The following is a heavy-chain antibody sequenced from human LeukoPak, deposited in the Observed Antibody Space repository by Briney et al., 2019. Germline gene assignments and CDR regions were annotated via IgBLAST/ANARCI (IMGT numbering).Heavy chain of an antibody. V-gene: IGHV1-2*02. CDR2: INPNSGDT. J-gene: IGHJ6*02. CDR3: AAAGVGDYDLWSGHGPVYYYYGMDV. Sequence: ASVKVSCKASGYTFTGYFMHWVRQAPGQGLEWMGWINPNSGDTNYAQKFQGRVTMTRDTSVSTAYLELSSLRYDDTAVYYCAAAGVGDYDLWSGHGPVYYYYGMDVWGQGTTVTVSS. D-gene: IGHD3-3*01. CDR1: GYTFTGYF.